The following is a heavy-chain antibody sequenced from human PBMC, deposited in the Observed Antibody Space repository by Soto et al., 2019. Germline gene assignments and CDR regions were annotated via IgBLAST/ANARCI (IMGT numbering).Heavy chain of an antibody. CDR3: ARPDVRVYYGMDV. CDR1: GGSITTSSYY. J-gene: IGHJ6*01. D-gene: IGHD3-10*02. CDR2: LYYSGNT. V-gene: IGHV4-39*01. Sequence: SETLSLTCTVSGGSITTSSYYWGWIRQPPGKGLEWIGSLYYSGNTYYNPPLKSRVTMSVDTSKNQFSLELSSVTAADTAVYYCARPDVRVYYGMDVWGQGTTVTVSS.